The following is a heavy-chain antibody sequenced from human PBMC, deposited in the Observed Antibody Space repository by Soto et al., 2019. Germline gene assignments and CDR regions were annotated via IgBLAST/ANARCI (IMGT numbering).Heavy chain of an antibody. D-gene: IGHD6-19*01. J-gene: IGHJ4*02. CDR3: ARGDPQWLVPDY. Sequence: ASVKVSCKASGGTFSSYAISWVRQAPGQGLEWMGGIIPIFGTANYAQKFQGRVTITADESTSTAYMELSSLRSEDTAVYYCARGDPQWLVPDYWGQGTLVTVSS. CDR2: IIPIFGTA. CDR1: GGTFSSYA. V-gene: IGHV1-69*13.